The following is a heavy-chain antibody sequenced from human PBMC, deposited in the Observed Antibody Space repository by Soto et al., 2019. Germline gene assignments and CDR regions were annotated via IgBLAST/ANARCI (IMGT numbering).Heavy chain of an antibody. Sequence: ASVKVSCKASGYTFTSYGISWVRQAPGQGLEWMGWISAYNGNTNYAQKLQGRVTMTTDTSTSTAYMELRSLRSDDTAVYYCARGPFSSERFLSTGVDYWGQGTLVTVSS. J-gene: IGHJ4*02. CDR3: ARGPFSSERFLSTGVDY. CDR1: GYTFTSYG. V-gene: IGHV1-18*01. D-gene: IGHD3-3*01. CDR2: ISAYNGNT.